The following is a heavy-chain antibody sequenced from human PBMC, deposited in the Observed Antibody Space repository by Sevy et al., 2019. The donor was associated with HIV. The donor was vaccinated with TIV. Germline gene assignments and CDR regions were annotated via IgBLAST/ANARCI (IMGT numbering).Heavy chain of an antibody. J-gene: IGHJ1*01. V-gene: IGHV4-30-4*01. CDR1: GGSISSGDYY. D-gene: IGHD2-8*01. CDR2: IYYSGST. CDR3: ARGPVSKPTNY. Sequence: SETLSLTCTVSGGSISSGDYYWSWIRQPPGKGLEWIGYIYYSGSTYYNPSLKSRVTISVDTSKNQFSLKLGSVTAADTAVYYCARGPVSKPTNYWGQGTLVTVSS.